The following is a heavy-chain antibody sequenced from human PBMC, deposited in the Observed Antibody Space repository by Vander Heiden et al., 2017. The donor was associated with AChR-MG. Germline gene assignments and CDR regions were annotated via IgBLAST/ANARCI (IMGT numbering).Heavy chain of an antibody. CDR2: ISTYNGNT. Sequence: QVQLVQSGAEVKKPGASVKVSCKTYGYPFTNYGISWGRPAPGQGLEWMGWISTYNGNTDSAQKLQGRVTMTADTSTSTAYMKLRSLRSDDTAVYYCARAPFPGKINSSWGDYYYMDVWGKGTTVTVSS. CDR1: GYPFTNYG. V-gene: IGHV1-18*01. CDR3: ARAPFPGKINSSWGDYYYMDV. D-gene: IGHD6-13*01. J-gene: IGHJ6*03.